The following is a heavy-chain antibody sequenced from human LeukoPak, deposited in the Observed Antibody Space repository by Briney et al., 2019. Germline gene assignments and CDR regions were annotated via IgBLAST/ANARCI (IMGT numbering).Heavy chain of an antibody. V-gene: IGHV6-1*01. D-gene: IGHD3-16*01. CDR2: TYYRSRWHN. CDR1: ADSVTSNSAA. CDR3: AREDYGSYMDV. J-gene: IGHJ6*03. Sequence: SQTLSLTCAISADSVTSNSAAWNWVRQSPSGGLEWLGRTYYRSRWHNDYAVSVKSRITIDPDTSKNQFSLQLNSVTPEDTAVYYCAREDYGSYMDVWGKGTTVTVSS.